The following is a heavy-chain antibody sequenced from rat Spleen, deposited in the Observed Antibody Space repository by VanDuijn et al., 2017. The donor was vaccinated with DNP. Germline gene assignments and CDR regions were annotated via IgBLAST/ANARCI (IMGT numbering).Heavy chain of an antibody. Sequence: EVQLVESGGGVVQPGRSLKLSCVASGFTFSDYAMAWVRQAPKKGLEWVATISYDGTRTYYRDSVKGRFTISRDNAKSTLYLQMDSLRSEDTATYYCTTDTAGSPGFWGPGTMVTVSS. V-gene: IGHV5S10*01. CDR2: ISYDGTRT. J-gene: IGHJ1*01. CDR1: GFTFSDYA. D-gene: IGHD5-1*01. CDR3: TTDTAGSPGF.